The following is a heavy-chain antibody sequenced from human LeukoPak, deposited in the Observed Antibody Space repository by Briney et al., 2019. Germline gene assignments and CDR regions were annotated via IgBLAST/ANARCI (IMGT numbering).Heavy chain of an antibody. CDR1: GFTFSSYA. V-gene: IGHV3-30-3*01. D-gene: IGHD3-22*01. Sequence: GRSLRLSCAASGFTFSSYAMHWVRQAPGKGLEWVAVISYDGSNKYYADSVKGRFTISRDNSKNTLYLQMNSLRAEDTAVYYCARGGYYYDSSGHPDYFDYWGQGTLVTVSS. CDR2: ISYDGSNK. J-gene: IGHJ4*02. CDR3: ARGGYYYDSSGHPDYFDY.